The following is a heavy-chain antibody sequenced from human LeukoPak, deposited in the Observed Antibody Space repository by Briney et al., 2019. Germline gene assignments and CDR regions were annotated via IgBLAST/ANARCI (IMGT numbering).Heavy chain of an antibody. Sequence: GGSLRLSCAASGFTFSSYAMSWVRQAPGKGLEWVSTISATGGSIYYADSVRGRLTISRDNSKNTVYLQMNSLRAEDTAMYYCARGEMATEGFDYWGQGTLVTVSS. CDR1: GFTFSSYA. D-gene: IGHD5-24*01. CDR3: ARGEMATEGFDY. CDR2: ISATGGSI. V-gene: IGHV3-23*01. J-gene: IGHJ4*02.